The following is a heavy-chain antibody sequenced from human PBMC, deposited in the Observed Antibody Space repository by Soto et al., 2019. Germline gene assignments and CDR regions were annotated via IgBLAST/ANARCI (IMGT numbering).Heavy chain of an antibody. CDR1: GFTFRSYG. Sequence: GGSLRLSCAASGFTFRSYGMHWVRQAPGKGLEWVAVISYDGSNKYYADSVKGRFTISRDNSKNTLYLQMNSLRAEDTAVYYCAKDQLRITLILVAPHASDIWGQAIMVTVSS. J-gene: IGHJ3*02. V-gene: IGHV3-30*18. CDR2: ISYDGSNK. D-gene: IGHD3-22*01. CDR3: AKDQLRITLILVAPHASDI.